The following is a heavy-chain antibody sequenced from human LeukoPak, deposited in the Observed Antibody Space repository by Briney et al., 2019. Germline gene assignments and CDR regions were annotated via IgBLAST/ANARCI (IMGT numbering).Heavy chain of an antibody. Sequence: PSETLSLTCTVSGGSISSYYWSWIRQPAGKGLEWIGRIYTSGSTNYNPSLKSRVTMSVDTSKNQFSLKLSSVTAADTAVCYCAREGIVVVPAATVEFDPWGQGTLVTVSS. CDR3: AREGIVVVPAATVEFDP. CDR2: IYTSGST. J-gene: IGHJ5*02. D-gene: IGHD2-2*01. CDR1: GGSISSYY. V-gene: IGHV4-4*07.